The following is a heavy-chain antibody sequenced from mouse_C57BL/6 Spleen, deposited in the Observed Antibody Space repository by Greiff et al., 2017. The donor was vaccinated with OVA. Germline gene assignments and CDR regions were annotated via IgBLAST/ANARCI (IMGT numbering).Heavy chain of an antibody. J-gene: IGHJ3*01. V-gene: IGHV5-16*01. CDR2: INYDGSST. CDR3: AREDYGSSPWFAY. CDR1: GFTFSDYY. Sequence: EVKLMESEGGLVQPGSSMKLSCTASGFTFSDYYMAWVRQVPEKGLEWVANINYDGSSTYYLDSLKSRFIISRDNAKNILYLQMSSLKSEDTATYYCAREDYGSSPWFAYWGQGTLVTVSA. D-gene: IGHD1-1*01.